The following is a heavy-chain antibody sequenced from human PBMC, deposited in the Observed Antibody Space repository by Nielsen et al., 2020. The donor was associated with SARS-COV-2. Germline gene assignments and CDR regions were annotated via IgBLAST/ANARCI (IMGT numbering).Heavy chain of an antibody. CDR3: ARITTENNWFDP. CDR2: IDWDDDK. CDR1: GGSISSGDYY. D-gene: IGHD1-1*01. Sequence: TLSLTCTVSGGSISSGDYYWSWIRQPPGKALEWLALIDWDDDKYYSTSLKTRLTISKDTSKNQVVLTMTNMDPVDTATYYCARITTENNWFDPWGQGTLVTVSS. J-gene: IGHJ5*02. V-gene: IGHV2-70*18.